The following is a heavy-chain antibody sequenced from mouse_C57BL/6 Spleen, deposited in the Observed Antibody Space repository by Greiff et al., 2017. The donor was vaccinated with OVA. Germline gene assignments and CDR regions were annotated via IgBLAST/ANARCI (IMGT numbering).Heavy chain of an antibody. V-gene: IGHV1-19*01. CDR3: ARYDYGNYYYAMDY. CDR1: GYTFTDYY. D-gene: IGHD2-4*01. Sequence: VQLKESGPVLVKPGASVKMSCKASGYTFTDYYMNWVKQSHGKSLEWIGVINPYNGGTSYNQKFKGKATLTVDKSSSTAYMELNSLTSEDSAVYYCARYDYGNYYYAMDYWGQGTSVTVSS. J-gene: IGHJ4*01. CDR2: INPYNGGT.